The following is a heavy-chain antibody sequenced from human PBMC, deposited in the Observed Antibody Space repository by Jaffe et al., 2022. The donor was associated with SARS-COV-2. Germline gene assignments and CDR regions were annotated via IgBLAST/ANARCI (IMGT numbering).Heavy chain of an antibody. D-gene: IGHD6-19*01. CDR2: IYYSGST. V-gene: IGHV4-39*01. CDR3: ARHLGPSGSGWKRDDAFDI. J-gene: IGHJ3*02. CDR1: GGSISSSSYY. Sequence: QLQLQESGPGLVKPSETLSLTCTVSGGSISSSSYYWGWIRQPPGKGLEWIGSIYYSGSTYYNPSLKSRVTISVDTSKNQFSLKLSSVTAADTAVYYCARHLGPSGSGWKRDDAFDIWGQGTMVTVSS.